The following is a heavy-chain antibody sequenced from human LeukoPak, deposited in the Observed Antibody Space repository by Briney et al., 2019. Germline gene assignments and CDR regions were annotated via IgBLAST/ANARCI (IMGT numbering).Heavy chain of an antibody. J-gene: IGHJ4*02. CDR3: AKDSSSGTYFDY. D-gene: IGHD1-26*01. CDR2: ISGSGGST. Sequence: HPGGSLRLSCAVSGFTFSTYDMSWVRRAPGKGLEWVSAISGSGGSTYYADSVKGRFTISRDNSKNTLYLQLKSLRAEDTAVYYCAKDSSSGTYFDYWGQGTLVTVSS. V-gene: IGHV3-23*01. CDR1: GFTFSTYD.